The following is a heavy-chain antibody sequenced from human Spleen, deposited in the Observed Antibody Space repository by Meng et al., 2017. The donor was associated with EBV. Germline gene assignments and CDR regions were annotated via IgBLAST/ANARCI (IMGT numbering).Heavy chain of an antibody. J-gene: IGHJ5*02. V-gene: IGHV4-61*01. CDR1: GASISTGSYY. CDR2: VYFSGST. CDR3: ARGGYGTNYFDP. D-gene: IGHD4/OR15-4a*01. Sequence: QGPLPQAWPGLVKPSATLSLTFTVSGASISTGSYYWTWIRQTPGKGLEWLGYVYFSGSTNYNPSLKSRVTMSIDTSKNQFSLNLRSATAADAAVYFCARGGYGTNYFDPWGQGTLVTVSS.